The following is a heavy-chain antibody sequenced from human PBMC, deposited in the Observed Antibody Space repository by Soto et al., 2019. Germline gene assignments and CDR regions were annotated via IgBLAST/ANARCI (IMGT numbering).Heavy chain of an antibody. D-gene: IGHD3-10*01. CDR2: IIPIFGTA. CDR3: ARVDGSGSSVGY. CDR1: GGTFSSYA. Sequence: SVKVSCKASGGTFSSYAISWVRQAPGQGLEWMGGIIPIFGTANYAQKFQGRVTITADESTSTAYMGLSSLRSEDTAVYYCARVDGSGSSVGYWGQGTLVTVSS. J-gene: IGHJ4*02. V-gene: IGHV1-69*13.